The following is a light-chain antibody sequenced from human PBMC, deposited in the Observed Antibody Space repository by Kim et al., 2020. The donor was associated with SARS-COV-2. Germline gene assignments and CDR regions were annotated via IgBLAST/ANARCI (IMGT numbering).Light chain of an antibody. Sequence: ASVGDRVTITCRASQGINNNVAWFQQKPGKALKSLIYDASTLESGVPSKFSGSGSGTDFTLTISGLQPEDIATYYCQQYYNRPPTFGQGTKLEI. CDR2: DAS. CDR1: QGINNN. CDR3: QQYYNRPPT. V-gene: IGKV1-16*02. J-gene: IGKJ2*01.